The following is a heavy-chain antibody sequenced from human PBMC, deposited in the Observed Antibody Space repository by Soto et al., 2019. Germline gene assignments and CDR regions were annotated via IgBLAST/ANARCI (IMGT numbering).Heavy chain of an antibody. V-gene: IGHV3-9*01. CDR3: AKDDYSNYYYRMDV. Sequence: EVQLVESGGGLVQPGRSLRLSCAASGFTFDDYAMHWVRQAPGKGLEWVSGISWNSGSIGYADSVKGRFTISRDNAKNSLDLQMNSLTAQDTALYYCAKDDYSNYYYRMDVWGQGTTVTVSS. J-gene: IGHJ6*02. CDR1: GFTFDDYA. D-gene: IGHD4-4*01. CDR2: ISWNSGSI.